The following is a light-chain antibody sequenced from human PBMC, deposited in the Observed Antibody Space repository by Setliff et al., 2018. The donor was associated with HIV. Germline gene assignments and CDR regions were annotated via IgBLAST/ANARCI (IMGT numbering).Light chain of an antibody. CDR1: SSDVGGHNY. Sequence: QSALAQPPSASGSPGQSVTISCTGTSSDVGGHNYVSWYQQHPGKAPKVMIYVVSKRPSGVPDRFSGSKSGNTASLTVSGLQAEDEGDYYCSSYAGSNNYVVFGGGTK. CDR2: VVS. V-gene: IGLV2-8*01. CDR3: SSYAGSNNYVV. J-gene: IGLJ2*01.